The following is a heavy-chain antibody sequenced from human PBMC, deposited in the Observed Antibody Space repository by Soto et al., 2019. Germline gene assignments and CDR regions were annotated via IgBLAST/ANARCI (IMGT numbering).Heavy chain of an antibody. J-gene: IGHJ4*02. CDR3: ARESLYYDSSGYYGLDY. CDR2: ISSSSSTI. D-gene: IGHD3-22*01. CDR1: GFTFSSYS. Sequence: GGSLRLSCAGSGFTFSSYSMNWVRQAPGKGLEWVSYISSSSSTIYYADSVKGRFTISRDNAKNSLYLQMNSLRDEDTAVYYCARESLYYDSSGYYGLDYWGQAILVT. V-gene: IGHV3-48*02.